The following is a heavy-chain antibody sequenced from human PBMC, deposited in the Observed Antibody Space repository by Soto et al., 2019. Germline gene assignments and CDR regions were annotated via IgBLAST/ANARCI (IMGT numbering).Heavy chain of an antibody. Sequence: GESLKISCKASGSSFASQWIGWVRQVPGKGLEWMGVIFPGDSETRYSPSFQGQVTISADKSITTAYLQWSSLKASDTAMYYCARLISGWFFAYWGQGTQVTVSS. V-gene: IGHV5-51*01. CDR2: IFPGDSET. CDR3: ARLISGWFFAY. J-gene: IGHJ4*02. D-gene: IGHD6-19*01. CDR1: GSSFASQW.